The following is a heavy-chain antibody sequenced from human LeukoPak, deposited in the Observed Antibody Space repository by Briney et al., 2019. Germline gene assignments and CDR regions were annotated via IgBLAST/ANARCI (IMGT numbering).Heavy chain of an antibody. V-gene: IGHV3-74*01. D-gene: IGHD1-14*01. CDR1: GFAFSSHL. CDR2: VKSDGTAT. CDR3: VRKFATGD. Sequence: GGSLRLSCAASGFAFSSHLMHWVRQAQGTGLVWVSSVKSDGTATNYADSVKGRFTISRDNAKNTLYLQMNSLRVEDTAVYYCVRKFATGDWGQGTLVTVSS. J-gene: IGHJ4*02.